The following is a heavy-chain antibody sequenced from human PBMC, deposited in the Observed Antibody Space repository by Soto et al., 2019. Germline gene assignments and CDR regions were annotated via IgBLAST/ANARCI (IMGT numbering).Heavy chain of an antibody. CDR3: ARVDCSSTSCYSQYYYYGMDV. V-gene: IGHV3-7*01. D-gene: IGHD2-2*01. CDR2: IKQDGSEK. Sequence: PGGSLRLSCAASGFTFSSYWMSWVRQAPGKGLEWVANIKQDGSEKYYVDSVKGRFTISRDNAKNSLYLQMNSLRAEDTAVYYCARVDCSSTSCYSQYYYYGMDVWGQGTTVTVSS. CDR1: GFTFSSYW. J-gene: IGHJ6*02.